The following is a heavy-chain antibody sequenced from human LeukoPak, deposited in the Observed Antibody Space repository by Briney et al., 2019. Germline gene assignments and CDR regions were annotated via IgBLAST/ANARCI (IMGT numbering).Heavy chain of an antibody. CDR1: GYTFTSYG. CDR3: ARDQGGNWFDP. Sequence: GASVKVSCKASGYTFTSYGISWVRQAPGQGLEWMGWISAYNGNTNYAQKLQGRVTITRDTSASTAYMELSSLRSEDTAVYYCARDQGGNWFDPWGQGTLVTVSS. D-gene: IGHD3-16*01. CDR2: ISAYNGNT. J-gene: IGHJ5*02. V-gene: IGHV1-18*01.